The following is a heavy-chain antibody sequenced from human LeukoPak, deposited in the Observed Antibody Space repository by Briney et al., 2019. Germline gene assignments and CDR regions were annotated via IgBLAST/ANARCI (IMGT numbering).Heavy chain of an antibody. CDR1: GVSISSYY. V-gene: IGHV4-59*01. CDR2: IYSSGST. D-gene: IGHD6-13*01. J-gene: IGHJ1*01. Sequence: SETLSLTCTVSGVSISSYYWSWIRQPPGKGLEWIGYIYSSGSTNYNSPLKSRVTISVDTSKNQCSLKLSSVTAADTAVYYCARSITSSWYGDFQHWGQGTLVTVSS. CDR3: ARSITSSWYGDFQH.